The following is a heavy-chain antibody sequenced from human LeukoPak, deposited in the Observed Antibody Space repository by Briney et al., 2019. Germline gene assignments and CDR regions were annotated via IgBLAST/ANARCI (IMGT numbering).Heavy chain of an antibody. CDR1: GSTFITYA. D-gene: IGHD2-2*02. CDR3: AKDAVPAAIIYHYYYYMDV. V-gene: IGHV3-23*01. CDR2: ISPSGSST. Sequence: QPGGSLIVSCAASGSTFITYAMSWVRQTPGKGLERVSAISPSGSSTYYADSVRGRFTISRDNSKNTLYLQMNSLRAEDTAIYYCAKDAVPAAIIYHYYYYMDVWGKGTTVTVSS. J-gene: IGHJ6*03.